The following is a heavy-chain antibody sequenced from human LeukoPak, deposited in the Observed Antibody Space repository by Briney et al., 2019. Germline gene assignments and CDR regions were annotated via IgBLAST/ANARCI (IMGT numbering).Heavy chain of an antibody. Sequence: ASVKVSCKASGYTFTSYAMNWVRQAPGQGLEWMGIINPSGGSTSYAQKFQGRVTMTRDMSTSTVYMELSSLRSEDTAVYYCARDCSSSCDGRAFDIWGQGTMVTVSS. CDR1: GYTFTSYA. J-gene: IGHJ3*02. V-gene: IGHV1-46*01. CDR3: ARDCSSSCDGRAFDI. D-gene: IGHD6-13*01. CDR2: INPSGGST.